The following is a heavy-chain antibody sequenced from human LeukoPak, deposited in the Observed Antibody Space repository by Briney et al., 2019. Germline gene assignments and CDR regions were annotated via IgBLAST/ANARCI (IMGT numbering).Heavy chain of an antibody. Sequence: GGSLRLSCTASGFKFNDYGMYWVRLPPQKGPEWVALVWFDNSNEHYADSVKGRFTISRDNAKKTLYLQMNNLRPDDTALYYCAKVGLWGQGTLVTVSS. CDR1: GFKFNDYG. CDR2: VWFDNSNE. J-gene: IGHJ4*02. V-gene: IGHV3-30*02. CDR3: AKVGL.